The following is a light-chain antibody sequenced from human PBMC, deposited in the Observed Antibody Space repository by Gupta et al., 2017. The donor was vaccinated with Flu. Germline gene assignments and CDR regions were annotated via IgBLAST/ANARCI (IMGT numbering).Light chain of an antibody. J-gene: IGKJ5*01. CDR3: TQALQLSVL. V-gene: IGKV2-28*01. CDR2: LGS. CDR1: QCPRHRSGYNY. Sequence: VTPVDPASISCGSSQCPRHRSGYNYFGWFLQKPGQSPQLLIYLGSKRANGVPDRVSGSGSGTDFTLKISRVEAEDVGVYYGTQALQLSVLFGQGTQVDIK.